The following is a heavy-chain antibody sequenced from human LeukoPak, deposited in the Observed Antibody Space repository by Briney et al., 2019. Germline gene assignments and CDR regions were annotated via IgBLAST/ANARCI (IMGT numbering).Heavy chain of an antibody. CDR3: ARRGGYDILTDYSYYFDY. D-gene: IGHD3-9*01. J-gene: IGHJ4*02. V-gene: IGHV4-38-2*02. CDR1: GYSISSGYY. CDR2: IYHSGST. Sequence: PSETLSLTCTVSGYSISSGYYWGWIRQPPGKGLEWIGSIYHSGSTYYNPSLKSRVTISVDTSKNQFSLKLSSVTAADTAVYYCARRGGYDILTDYSYYFDYWGQGTLVTVSS.